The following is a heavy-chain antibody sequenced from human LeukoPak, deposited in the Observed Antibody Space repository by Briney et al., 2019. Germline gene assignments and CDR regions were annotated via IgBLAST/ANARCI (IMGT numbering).Heavy chain of an antibody. J-gene: IGHJ4*02. D-gene: IGHD3-22*01. CDR2: INPNSGGT. V-gene: IGHV1-2*02. CDR3: ARTSMIVVVSPFDY. Sequence: ASVKVSCEASGYTFTGYYMHRVRQAPGQGLEWMGWINPNSGGTNYAQKLQGRVTMTRDTSISTAYMELSRLRSDDTAVYYCARTSMIVVVSPFDYWGQGTLVTVSS. CDR1: GYTFTGYY.